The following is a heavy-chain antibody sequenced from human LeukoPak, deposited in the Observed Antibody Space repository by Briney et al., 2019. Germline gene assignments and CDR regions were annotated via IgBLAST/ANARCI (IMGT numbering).Heavy chain of an antibody. J-gene: IGHJ4*02. D-gene: IGHD4-23*01. V-gene: IGHV3-11*01. CDR3: ARDQDYDGLV. Sequence: GGSLRLSCAASGFSFSDYYMSWIRPAPGKGLEWVSYISSSGSTIYYADSVKGRFTISRDNAKKSLYLQVNSLRAEDTAVYHCARDQDYDGLVWGQGTVVSVSS. CDR2: ISSSGSTI. CDR1: GFSFSDYY.